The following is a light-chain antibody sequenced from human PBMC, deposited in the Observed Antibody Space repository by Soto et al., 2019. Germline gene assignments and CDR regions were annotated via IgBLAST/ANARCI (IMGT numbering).Light chain of an antibody. CDR1: QSISIW. Sequence: DIQMTQSPSTLSASVGDRVTITCRARQSISIWLAWYQQKPGKAPRLLIYDASILESGVPSRFSGSGSGTEFTLTISSLQPEDFATYYCLQHNSYPPTFGQGTKVDIK. CDR2: DAS. J-gene: IGKJ1*01. V-gene: IGKV1-5*01. CDR3: LQHNSYPPT.